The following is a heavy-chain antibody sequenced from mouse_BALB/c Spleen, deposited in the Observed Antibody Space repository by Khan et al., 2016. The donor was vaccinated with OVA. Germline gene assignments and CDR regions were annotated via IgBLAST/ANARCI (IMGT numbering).Heavy chain of an antibody. CDR3: ARKDYYGYAMDY. CDR1: GYSITSDYA. V-gene: IGHV3-2*02. D-gene: IGHD1-1*01. Sequence: QLLGPGLVKPSQSLSLTCTVTGYSITSDYAWDWIRQFPGNKLEWMGYISYGGSTSYNTSLKSRISITRDTSKNQFFLQLNSVTTEDTATYYCARKDYYGYAMDYWGQGTSVTVSS. CDR2: ISYGGST. J-gene: IGHJ4*01.